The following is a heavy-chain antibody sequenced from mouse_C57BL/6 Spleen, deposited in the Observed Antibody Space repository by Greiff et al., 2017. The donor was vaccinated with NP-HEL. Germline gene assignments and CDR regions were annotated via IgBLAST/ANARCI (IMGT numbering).Heavy chain of an antibody. Sequence: EVQLQQSGPGLVKPSQSLSLTCSVTGYSITSGYYWNWIRQFPGNQLEWMGYISYDGSNNYNPSLKNRISFTRATSKKQLFLKLNSVTTEDTAKYYCAREGTDDMDYWGKGTTVTVSS. CDR1: GYSITSGYY. CDR2: ISYDGSN. CDR3: AREGTDDMDY. J-gene: IGHJ4*01. D-gene: IGHD3-3*01. V-gene: IGHV3-6*01.